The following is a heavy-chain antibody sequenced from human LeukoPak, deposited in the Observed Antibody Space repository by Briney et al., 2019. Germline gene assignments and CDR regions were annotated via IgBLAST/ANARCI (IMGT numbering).Heavy chain of an antibody. CDR1: GFTFSSYE. D-gene: IGHD2-2*01. Sequence: GGSLRLSCAASGFTFSSYEMNWVRQAPGKGLEWVSYISSSGSTIYYADSVKGRFTISRDNAKNSLYLQMNSLRAEDTAVYYCARDQPVVQAGQRRYGMDVWGKGTTVTVSS. J-gene: IGHJ6*04. CDR2: ISSSGSTI. V-gene: IGHV3-48*03. CDR3: ARDQPVVQAGQRRYGMDV.